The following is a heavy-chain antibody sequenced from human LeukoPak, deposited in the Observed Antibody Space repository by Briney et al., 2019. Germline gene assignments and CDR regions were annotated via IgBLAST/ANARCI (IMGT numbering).Heavy chain of an antibody. Sequence: PVGSLRLSRAPSRFTPRIYRTHSVRHAPGKGLVWVSSIKSDGSSTSYADSVKGRLTISRDNARNTLYLQMNSLRTEDTAVYYCATGNGHAFDIWGQGTMVTVSA. CDR1: RFTPRIYR. CDR2: IKSDGSST. D-gene: IGHD3-10*01. CDR3: ATGNGHAFDI. V-gene: IGHV3-74*01. J-gene: IGHJ3*02.